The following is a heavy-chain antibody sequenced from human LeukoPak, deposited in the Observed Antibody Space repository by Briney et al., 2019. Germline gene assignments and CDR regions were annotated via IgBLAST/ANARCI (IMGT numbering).Heavy chain of an antibody. CDR1: GFTFSNYD. CDR3: ARGEEKATITALDS. D-gene: IGHD5-24*01. Sequence: GGSLRLSCAASGFTFSNYDMHWVRQAPGKGLEWVSAISSSSSYIYYADSMKGRFTISRDNAENPLYLQMNSLRAVDTAVYFCARGEEKATITALDSWGQGTLVTVSS. CDR2: ISSSSSYI. J-gene: IGHJ4*02. V-gene: IGHV3-21*01.